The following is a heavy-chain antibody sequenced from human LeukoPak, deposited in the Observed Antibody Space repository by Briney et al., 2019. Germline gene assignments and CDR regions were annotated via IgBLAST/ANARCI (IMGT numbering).Heavy chain of an antibody. Sequence: GASVKVSCKTSGGTFSSFTISWVRQAPGQGLEWMGRINPIIGTPIYTQKFQGRVTITTDESTSTVYMELSSLRSDDTAVYYCTIAAAAFPLHDHWGQGTLVTVSS. V-gene: IGHV1-69*16. CDR1: GGTFSSFT. CDR3: TIAAAAFPLHDH. D-gene: IGHD6-25*01. CDR2: INPIIGTP. J-gene: IGHJ4*02.